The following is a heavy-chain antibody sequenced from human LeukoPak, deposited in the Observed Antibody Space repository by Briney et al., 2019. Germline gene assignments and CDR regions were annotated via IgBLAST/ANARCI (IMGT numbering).Heavy chain of an antibody. CDR1: GGSISSNY. J-gene: IGHJ4*02. V-gene: IGHV4-4*07. D-gene: IGHD3-22*01. CDR3: ARHTYDSSGYWPYYFDY. CDR2: MYSSGKT. Sequence: PSETLSLTCSVSGGSISSNYWSWIRQAAGERLEWIGRMYSSGKTNYNPSLKSRVTMSVDTSKNQLSLKVTSVTAADTAVYYCARHTYDSSGYWPYYFDYWGQGTLVTVSS.